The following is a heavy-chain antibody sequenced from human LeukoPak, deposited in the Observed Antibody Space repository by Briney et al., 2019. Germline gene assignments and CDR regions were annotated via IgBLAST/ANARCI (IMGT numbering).Heavy chain of an antibody. D-gene: IGHD3-10*01. V-gene: IGHV3-23*01. CDR3: VRASGPFDY. CDR1: GFTFSSYA. Sequence: PGGSLRLSCAASGFTFSSYAMSWVRQAPGKGLEWVSAISGSGGSTYYADSVKGRFTISRDNSKNTLYLQMNNLRAEDTALYYCVRASGPFDYWGQGTLVTVSS. J-gene: IGHJ4*02. CDR2: ISGSGGST.